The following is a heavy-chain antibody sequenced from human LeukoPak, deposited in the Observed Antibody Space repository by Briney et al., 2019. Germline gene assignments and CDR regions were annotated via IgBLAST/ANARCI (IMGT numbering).Heavy chain of an antibody. CDR3: ARDSVPAALGGSDY. V-gene: IGHV1-18*01. CDR1: GYTFTSYG. Sequence: ASVKVSCKASGYTFTSYGISWVRQAPGQGLEWMGWISVYNGNTNYAQKLQGRVTMTTETSTSTTYMELRSLRSDDTAVYYCARDSVPAALGGSDYWGQGTLVTVSS. D-gene: IGHD2-2*01. CDR2: ISVYNGNT. J-gene: IGHJ4*02.